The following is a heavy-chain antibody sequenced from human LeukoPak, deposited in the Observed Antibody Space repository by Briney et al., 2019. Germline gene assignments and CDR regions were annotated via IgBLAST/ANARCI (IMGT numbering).Heavy chain of an antibody. CDR3: ARHVSGRWFGDDYPYYADV. CDR1: GGSISSYY. D-gene: IGHD3-10*01. J-gene: IGHJ6*02. V-gene: IGHV4-34*01. Sequence: KPSETLSLTCTVSGGSISSYYWSWIRQPPGKGLEWIGEIDPYGGSNYNPSLKSRVTISVDTSKNQFSLKLNSVTAADTALYYCARHVSGRWFGDDYPYYADVWGQGTTVT. CDR2: IDPYGGS.